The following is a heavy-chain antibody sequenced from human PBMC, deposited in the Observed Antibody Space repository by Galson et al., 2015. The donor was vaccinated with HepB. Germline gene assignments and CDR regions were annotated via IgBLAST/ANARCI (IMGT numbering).Heavy chain of an antibody. D-gene: IGHD4-17*01. CDR3: ARGDPNHYGDYEVEEVRVYFDY. CDR2: INPNSGGT. V-gene: IGHV1-2*04. Sequence: SVKVSCKASGYTFTGYYMDWVRQAPGQGLEWMGWINPNSGGTNYAQKFQGWVTMTRDTSISTAYMELSRLRSDDTAVYYCARGDPNHYGDYEVEEVRVYFDYWGQGTLVTVSS. CDR1: GYTFTGYY. J-gene: IGHJ4*02.